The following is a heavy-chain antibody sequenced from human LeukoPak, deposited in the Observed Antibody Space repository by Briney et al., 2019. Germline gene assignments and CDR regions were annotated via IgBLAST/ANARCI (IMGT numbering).Heavy chain of an antibody. J-gene: IGHJ6*03. CDR1: GYTFTSYY. D-gene: IGHD6-13*01. CDR3: AREFSGSSWHLNYYYMDV. V-gene: IGHV1-46*01. Sequence: ASVKVSCKASGYTFTSYYMHWVRQAPGQGLEWMGIINPSGGSTSYAQKFQGRVTITRNTSISTAYMELSSLRSEDTAVYYCAREFSGSSWHLNYYYMDVWGKGTTVTVSS. CDR2: INPSGGST.